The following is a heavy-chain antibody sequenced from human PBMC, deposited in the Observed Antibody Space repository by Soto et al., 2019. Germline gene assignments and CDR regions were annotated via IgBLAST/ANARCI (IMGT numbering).Heavy chain of an antibody. CDR1: VFTFSSYG. J-gene: IGHJ4*02. CDR2: ISYDGSNK. V-gene: IGHV3-30*18. D-gene: IGHD6-6*01. Sequence: WWSLRLSCSASVFTFSSYGMHWFRQAPGKGLEWVAVISYDGSNKYYADSVKGRFTISRDNSKNTLYLQMNGLRAEDTAVYYCAKGGYFMGIAARLFWGQGTLVTVSS. CDR3: AKGGYFMGIAARLF.